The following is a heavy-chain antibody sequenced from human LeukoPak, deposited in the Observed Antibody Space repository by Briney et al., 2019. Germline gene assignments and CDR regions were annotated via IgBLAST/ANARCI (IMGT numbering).Heavy chain of an antibody. Sequence: SETLSLTCTVSGGSISSSSYYWGWIRQPPGKGLEWIGSIYYSASTSTYYNPSLKSRVTISIDTSKNQFSLKLSSVTAADTAVYYCARRGGGYYDSSGAPTYYFDYWGQGTLVTVSS. V-gene: IGHV4-39*01. CDR3: ARRGGGYYDSSGAPTYYFDY. CDR1: GGSISSSSYY. J-gene: IGHJ4*02. D-gene: IGHD3-22*01. CDR2: IYYSASTST.